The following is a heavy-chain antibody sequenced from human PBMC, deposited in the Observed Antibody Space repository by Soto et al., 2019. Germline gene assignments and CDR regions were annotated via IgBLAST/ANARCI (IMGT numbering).Heavy chain of an antibody. CDR3: ARVGGANWFDP. D-gene: IGHD3-16*01. V-gene: IGHV4-31*03. CDR1: DCYLSSGGYY. CDR2: IYYSGST. J-gene: IGHJ5*02. Sequence: SETLSLTCTVSDCYLSSGGYYWSWIRQHPGKGLEWIGYIYYSGSTYYNPSLKSRVTISVDTSKNQFSLKLSSVTAADTAVYYCARVGGANWFDPWGQGTLVTVSS.